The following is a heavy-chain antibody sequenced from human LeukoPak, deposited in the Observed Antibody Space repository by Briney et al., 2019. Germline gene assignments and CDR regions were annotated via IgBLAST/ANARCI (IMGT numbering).Heavy chain of an antibody. Sequence: SETLSLTCAVYGGSFSGYYWSWIRQPPGKGLEWIGEINHSGSTYYNPSLKSRVTISVDTSKNQFSLKLSSVTAADTAVYYCATPPVVVAATGFAEYFQHWGQGTLVTVSS. CDR3: ATPPVVVAATGFAEYFQH. D-gene: IGHD2-15*01. V-gene: IGHV4-34*01. CDR1: GGSFSGYY. J-gene: IGHJ1*01. CDR2: INHSGST.